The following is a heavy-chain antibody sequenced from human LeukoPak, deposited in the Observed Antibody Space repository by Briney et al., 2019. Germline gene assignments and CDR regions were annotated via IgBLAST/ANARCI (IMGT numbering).Heavy chain of an antibody. CDR1: GGSISTSSYY. V-gene: IGHV4-61*01. D-gene: IGHD3-10*01. Sequence: SETLSLTCTVSGGSISTSSYYWSWIRQPPGKGLEWIAYIYYSGSTNYNPSLKSRVTISVDTSKNQFSLKLSSVTAADTAVYYCARMVRGVTIDYWGQGTLVTVSS. J-gene: IGHJ4*02. CDR2: IYYSGST. CDR3: ARMVRGVTIDY.